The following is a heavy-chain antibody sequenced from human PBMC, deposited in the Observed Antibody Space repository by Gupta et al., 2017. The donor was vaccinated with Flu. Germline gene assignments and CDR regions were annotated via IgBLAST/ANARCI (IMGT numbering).Heavy chain of an antibody. V-gene: IGHV3-7*01. CDR3: ARESGHGSSYYYGMDV. CDR2: IKHDGSDK. D-gene: IGHD6-13*01. J-gene: IGHJ6*02. Sequence: PGKGLEWVANIKHDGSDKYYVDSVKGRFTISRDNAKSSLYLQMNSLSAEDTAVYYCARESGHGSSYYYGMDVWGQGTTVTVSS.